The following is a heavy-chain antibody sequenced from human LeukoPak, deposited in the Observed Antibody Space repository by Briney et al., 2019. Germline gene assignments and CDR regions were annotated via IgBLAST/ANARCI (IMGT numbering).Heavy chain of an antibody. Sequence: GASVKVACKASGYTYTSYGISWVRQAPGQGLEWRGWISGNNGITSYAQKLQARVTVTTDTSTSTAYMELRSLRSDDTAVYYCGRGTYYYASGSYYSLDYWGQGTLVTVSS. J-gene: IGHJ4*02. D-gene: IGHD3-10*01. CDR1: GYTYTSYG. CDR2: ISGNNGIT. CDR3: GRGTYYYASGSYYSLDY. V-gene: IGHV1-18*01.